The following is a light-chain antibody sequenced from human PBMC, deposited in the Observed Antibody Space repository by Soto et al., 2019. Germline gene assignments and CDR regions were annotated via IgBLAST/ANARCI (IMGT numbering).Light chain of an antibody. CDR3: QQYNNWPRT. CDR1: QSVSSN. CDR2: GAS. V-gene: IGKV3-15*01. Sequence: EIVMTQSPATLSVSPGERATLSCRASQSVSSNLAWYQQKPGQAPRLLIYGASTRATGIPARFSGSRSGTEFTLTISSLQSEDFAVYCCQQYNNWPRTFGQGTEVEIK. J-gene: IGKJ1*01.